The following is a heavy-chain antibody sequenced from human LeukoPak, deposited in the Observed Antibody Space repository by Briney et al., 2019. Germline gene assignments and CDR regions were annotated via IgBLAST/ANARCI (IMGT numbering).Heavy chain of an antibody. D-gene: IGHD2-2*01. CDR2: MNPNSGNT. CDR1: GYTFTSYD. V-gene: IGHV1-8*03. Sequence: ASVRVSCKASGYTFTSYDINWVRQATGQGLEWMGWMNPNSGNTGYAQKFQGRVTITRNTPISTAYWELSSLRSEDTAVYYCARVPAATHYTYYFDYWGQGTLVTVSS. CDR3: ARVPAATHYTYYFDY. J-gene: IGHJ4*02.